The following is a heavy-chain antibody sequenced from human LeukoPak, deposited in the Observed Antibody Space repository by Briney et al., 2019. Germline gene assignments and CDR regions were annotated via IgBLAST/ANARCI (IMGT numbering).Heavy chain of an antibody. V-gene: IGHV5-10-1*01. CDR3: ARGGWLDDY. Sequence: PGESLKISFKGSGYSFTSYWISWVRQMPGKGLEWMGRVDPRDSNTNYSPAFQGHVTFSADKPISTAFLQWSSLEASDTATYYCARGGWLDDYWGQGTLVTVSS. D-gene: IGHD6-19*01. CDR2: VDPRDSNT. J-gene: IGHJ4*02. CDR1: GYSFTSYW.